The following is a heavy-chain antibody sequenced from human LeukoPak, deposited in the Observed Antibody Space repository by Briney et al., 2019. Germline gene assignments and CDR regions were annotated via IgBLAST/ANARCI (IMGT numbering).Heavy chain of an antibody. V-gene: IGHV3-21*01. D-gene: IGHD2-2*01. CDR1: GFTFSSYS. CDR2: ISSSSSYI. CDR3: ARGSGSSTSCYY. Sequence: PGGSLRLSCAASGFTFSSYSMNWVRQAPGKGLEWVSSISSSSSYIYYADSVEGRFTISRDNAKNSLYLQMNSLRAEDTAVYYCARGSGSSTSCYYWGQGTLVTVSS. J-gene: IGHJ4*02.